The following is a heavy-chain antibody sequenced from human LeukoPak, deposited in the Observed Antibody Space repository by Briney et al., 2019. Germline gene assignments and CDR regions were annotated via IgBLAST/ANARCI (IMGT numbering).Heavy chain of an antibody. CDR2: INSDGSTT. D-gene: IGHD6-13*01. CDR1: GFTFSSYW. J-gene: IGHJ3*02. CDR3: ARGYSSTWHNAFDI. V-gene: IGHV3-74*01. Sequence: PGGSLRLSCAASGFTFSSYWMHWVRQVQGKGLVWVSRINSDGSTTNYADSVKGRFTISRDNAKNTLYLQMNSLRAVDTAVYYCARGYSSTWHNAFDIWGQGTMVTVSS.